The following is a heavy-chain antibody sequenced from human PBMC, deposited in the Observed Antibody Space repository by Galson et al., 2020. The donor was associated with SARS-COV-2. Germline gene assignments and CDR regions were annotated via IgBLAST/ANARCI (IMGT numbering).Heavy chain of an antibody. Sequence: GGSLRLSCTASGFSFSDYAVAWFRQAPGKGLEWVGFIRSKAYDGTSEYGASAKGRFTLSRDDSKTTAYLQMTSLQSEDTAVYYCVRFLEWIFHFDHWGQGTLVTVSS. CDR1: GFSFSDYA. J-gene: IGHJ4*02. CDR3: VRFLEWIFHFDH. V-gene: IGHV3-49*03. CDR2: IRSKAYDGTS. D-gene: IGHD3-3*01.